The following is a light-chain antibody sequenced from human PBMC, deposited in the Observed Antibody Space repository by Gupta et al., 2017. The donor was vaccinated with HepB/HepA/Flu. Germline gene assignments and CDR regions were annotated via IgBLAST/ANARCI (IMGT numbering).Light chain of an antibody. CDR3: CSYAGSQSVI. CDR2: EVN. Sequence: QSALTQPASVSRSPGQSITISCTGSSSDVGGYDLVSWYQQHPNKPPKLLIFEVNQRPSGGSNRFSGSKSGNTASLTISGLLPEDEADYHCCSYAGSQSVIFGGGTKLTVL. V-gene: IGLV2-23*02. CDR1: SSDVGGYDL. J-gene: IGLJ2*01.